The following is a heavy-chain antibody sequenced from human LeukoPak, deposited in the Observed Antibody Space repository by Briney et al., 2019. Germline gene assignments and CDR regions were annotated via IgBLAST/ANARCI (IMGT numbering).Heavy chain of an antibody. CDR3: ARSIVVQAASFYMDV. V-gene: IGHV4-4*07. CDR1: GGSISSYY. CDR2: IYTSGST. J-gene: IGHJ6*03. D-gene: IGHD2-2*01. Sequence: SETLSLTCTVSGGSISSYYWSWIRQPAGKGLEWIGRIYTSGSTNYNPSLKSRVTMSVDTSKNQFSLKLSSVTAADTAVYYCARSIVVQAASFYMDVWGKGTTVTVSS.